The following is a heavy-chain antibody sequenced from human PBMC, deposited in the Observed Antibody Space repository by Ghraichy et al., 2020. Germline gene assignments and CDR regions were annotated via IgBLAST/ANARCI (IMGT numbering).Heavy chain of an antibody. CDR2: IWYDGSNK. CDR3: ARDLPSYYYGSGIEASGMDV. Sequence: GGSLRLSCAASGFTFSSYGMHWVRQAPGKGLEWVAVIWYDGSNKYYADSEKGRFTISRDNSKNTLYLQMNSLRAEDTAVYYCARDLPSYYYGSGIEASGMDVWGQGTTVTVSS. V-gene: IGHV3-33*01. CDR1: GFTFSSYG. D-gene: IGHD3-10*01. J-gene: IGHJ6*02.